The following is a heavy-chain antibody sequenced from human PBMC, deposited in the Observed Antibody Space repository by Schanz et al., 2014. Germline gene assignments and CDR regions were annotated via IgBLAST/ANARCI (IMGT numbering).Heavy chain of an antibody. D-gene: IGHD4-17*01. CDR2: IDPNGGAT. V-gene: IGHV1-2*02. Sequence: QVQLVQSGAEVKKPGASVKVSCKASGYTFIDYYMHWVRQAPGQGLEWVGWIDPNGGATNQYQMLSGRVTMTRATSISTASMELSVLTSDAKAVYFCARDPYGKNSGDFDYWGQGTLVTVSS. CDR3: ARDPYGKNSGDFDY. J-gene: IGHJ4*02. CDR1: GYTFIDYY.